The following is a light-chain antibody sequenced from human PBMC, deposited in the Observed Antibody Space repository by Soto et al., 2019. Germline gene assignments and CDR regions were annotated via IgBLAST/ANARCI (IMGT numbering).Light chain of an antibody. Sequence: QSALTQPASVSGSPGQSITISCTGTSSDVGGYNYVSWYQQHPGKVPKLILYEVSNRPSGVSNRFSASKSGNTASLTISGLQAEDEADYYCSSYASSATVLFGGGTQLTVL. V-gene: IGLV2-14*01. CDR3: SSYASSATVL. CDR1: SSDVGGYNY. CDR2: EVS. J-gene: IGLJ2*01.